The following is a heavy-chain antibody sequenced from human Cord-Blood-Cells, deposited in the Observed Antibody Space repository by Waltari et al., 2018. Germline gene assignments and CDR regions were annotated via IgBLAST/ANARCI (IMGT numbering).Heavy chain of an antibody. V-gene: IGHV3-53*01. CDR2: IYSGGST. CDR1: GFTVSSNY. Sequence: EVQLVESGGGLIPPGGSLRLSCAASGFTVSSNYMSWFRQAPGKGLWWFSVIYSGGSTYYAGSVKGRFTISRDNSKNTLYLQMNSLRAEDTAVYYCARATMDVWGKGTTVTVSS. CDR3: ARATMDV. J-gene: IGHJ6*03.